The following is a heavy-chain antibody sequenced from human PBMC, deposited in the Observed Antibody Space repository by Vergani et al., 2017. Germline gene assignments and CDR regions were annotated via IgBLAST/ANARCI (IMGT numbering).Heavy chain of an antibody. CDR2: ISYDGSNK. Sequence: QVQLVESGGGVVQPGRSLRLSCAASGFTFSSYGMHWVRQAPGKGLEWVAVISYDGSNKYYADSVKGRFTISRDNSKNTLYLQMNRLRAEDTAVYYCAKDVGAGPAGYFDLWGRGTLVTVSS. CDR3: AKDVGAGPAGYFDL. CDR1: GFTFSSYG. D-gene: IGHD2-2*01. J-gene: IGHJ2*01. V-gene: IGHV3-30*18.